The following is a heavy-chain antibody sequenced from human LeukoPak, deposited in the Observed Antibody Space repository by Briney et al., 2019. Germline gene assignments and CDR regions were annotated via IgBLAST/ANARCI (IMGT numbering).Heavy chain of an antibody. CDR1: GSTFSSYG. CDR2: IRYDGNIK. D-gene: IGHD1-14*01. Sequence: GGSLRLSCGASGSTFSSYGMLWVRQSPGEGLEWVAFIRYDGNIKFYADSMKGRFTISRDNSENTLYLHINSLRPEDTALYYCVKDNPLDYWGQGTLVIVSS. V-gene: IGHV3-30*02. J-gene: IGHJ4*02. CDR3: VKDNPLDY.